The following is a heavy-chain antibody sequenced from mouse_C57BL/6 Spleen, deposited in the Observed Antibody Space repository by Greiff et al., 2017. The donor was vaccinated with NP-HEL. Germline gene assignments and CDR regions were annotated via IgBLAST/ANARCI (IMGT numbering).Heavy chain of an antibody. V-gene: IGHV1-50*01. CDR3: ARNGYYFDY. CDR2: IDPSDSYT. J-gene: IGHJ2*01. CDR1: GYTFTSYW. Sequence: VQLQQSGAELARPGASVKLSCKASGYTFTSYWMQWVKQRPGQGLEWIGEIDPSDSYTNYNQKFKGKATLTVDTSSSTAYMQLSSLTSEDSAVYYCARNGYYFDYWGQGTTLTVSS. D-gene: IGHD2-2*01.